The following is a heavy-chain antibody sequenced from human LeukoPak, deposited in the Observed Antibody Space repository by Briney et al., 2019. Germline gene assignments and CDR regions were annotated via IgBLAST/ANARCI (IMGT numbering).Heavy chain of an antibody. V-gene: IGHV3-48*01. CDR3: AREMGIVGA. J-gene: IGHJ4*02. CDR2: ISSSSSTI. CDR1: GFTFGSYS. D-gene: IGHD1-26*01. Sequence: PGGSLRLSCAASGFTFGSYSMSWVRQAPGKGLEWVSYISSSSSTIYYADSVKGRLTISRDNAKNSLYLQMNSLRAEDTAVYYCAREMGIVGAWGQGTLVTVSS.